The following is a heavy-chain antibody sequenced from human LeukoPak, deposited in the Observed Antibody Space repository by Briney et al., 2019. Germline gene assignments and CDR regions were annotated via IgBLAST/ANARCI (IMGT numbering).Heavy chain of an antibody. D-gene: IGHD4-17*01. V-gene: IGHV3-7*01. CDR1: GFTFSSYW. CDR3: ARDSYGDYAFPNAFDI. Sequence: GGSLRLSCAASGFTFSSYWMSWVRQAPGKGLEWVANIKQDGSEKYYVDSVKGRFTISRDNAKNSLYLQMNSLRAEDTAVYYCARDSYGDYAFPNAFDIWGQGTTVTVSS. J-gene: IGHJ3*02. CDR2: IKQDGSEK.